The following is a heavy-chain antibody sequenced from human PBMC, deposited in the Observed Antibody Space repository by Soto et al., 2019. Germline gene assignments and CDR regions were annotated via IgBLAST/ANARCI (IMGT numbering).Heavy chain of an antibody. D-gene: IGHD3-9*01. CDR2: INHNGNN. CDR3: ARGGSNDWQVAFDI. Sequence: SDTLSLTCVVSGGSFSTYYYSWIRQSPGKGLEWIGEINHNGNNNYSPSLKSRVTMSLDTSKNQFSLKLTSVTAADTAVYYCARGGSNDWQVAFDIWGQGTMVT. J-gene: IGHJ3*02. V-gene: IGHV4-34*01. CDR1: GGSFSTYY.